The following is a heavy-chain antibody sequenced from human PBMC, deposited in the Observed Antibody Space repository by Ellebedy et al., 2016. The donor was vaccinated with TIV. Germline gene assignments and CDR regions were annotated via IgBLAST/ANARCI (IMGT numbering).Heavy chain of an antibody. CDR2: IYPGDSDT. D-gene: IGHD1-26*01. J-gene: IGHJ3*01. Sequence: GESLKISCKGSGYSFTSYWIGWVRQMPGKGLEWMGIIYPGDSDTRYSPSFQGQVTISADKSISTVFLQWSSLKASDTAMYYCAKVLLGPTHRRDAFDVWGPGTMVTVSS. CDR3: AKVLLGPTHRRDAFDV. CDR1: GYSFTSYW. V-gene: IGHV5-51*01.